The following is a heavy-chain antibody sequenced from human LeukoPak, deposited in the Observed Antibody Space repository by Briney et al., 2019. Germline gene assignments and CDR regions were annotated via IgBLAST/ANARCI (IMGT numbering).Heavy chain of an antibody. D-gene: IGHD6-13*01. J-gene: IGHJ3*02. CDR1: GFTVSSNY. V-gene: IGHV3-48*01. CDR3: AREYSSSWYGDAFDI. CDR2: ISSSSSTI. Sequence: GGSLRLSCEASGFTVSSNYMSWVRQAPGKGLEWVSYISSSSSTIYYADSVKGRFTISRDNAKNSLYLQMNSLRAEDTAVYYCAREYSSSWYGDAFDIWGQGTMVTVSS.